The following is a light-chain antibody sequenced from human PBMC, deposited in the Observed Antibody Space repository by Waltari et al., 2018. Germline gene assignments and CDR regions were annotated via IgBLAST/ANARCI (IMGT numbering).Light chain of an antibody. CDR1: SRDVGNSNY. CDR2: EVT. V-gene: IGLV2-8*01. Sequence: QSALTQPPSASGSPGQSVTISCTGTSRDVGNSNYVSWYPQHPGKPPKLMIYEVTKRPSGVPDRFSGSKSGNTASLTVSGLQAEDEADYYCNSFAVGSKFVFGTGTKVTVL. CDR3: NSFAVGSKFV. J-gene: IGLJ1*01.